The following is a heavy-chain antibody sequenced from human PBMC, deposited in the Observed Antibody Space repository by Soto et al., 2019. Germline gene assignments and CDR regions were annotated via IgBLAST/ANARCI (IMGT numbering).Heavy chain of an antibody. CDR1: GGSISSYY. V-gene: IGHV4-59*03. D-gene: IGHD3-10*01. CDR3: VGAPVVRGVMGFDYYYMDV. J-gene: IGHJ6*03. CDR2: IYYSGST. Sequence: SETLSLTCTVSGGSISSYYWSWIRQPPGKGLEWIGYIYYSGSTNYNPSLKSRVTISVDTSKNQFSLKLSSVTAADTAVYYCVGAPVVRGVMGFDYYYMDVWGKGTTVTVSS.